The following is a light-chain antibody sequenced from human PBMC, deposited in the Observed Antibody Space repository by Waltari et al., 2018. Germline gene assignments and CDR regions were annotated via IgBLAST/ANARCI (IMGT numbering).Light chain of an antibody. CDR3: SSYSSSNNLV. Sequence: QSALTQPPSASGAPGLSVTISCTGTSSYVGGYNYVSWYQQHPGKAPKLMIYEVTKRPSGVPDRFSGSSSGNTASLTVSGLQAEDEADYYCSSYSSSNNLVFGGGTKLAVL. J-gene: IGLJ3*02. CDR1: SSYVGGYNY. CDR2: EVT. V-gene: IGLV2-8*01.